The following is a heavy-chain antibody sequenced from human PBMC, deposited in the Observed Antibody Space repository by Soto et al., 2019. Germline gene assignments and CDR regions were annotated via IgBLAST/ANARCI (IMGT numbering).Heavy chain of an antibody. J-gene: IGHJ6*02. CDR1: GYSFTSYW. CDR2: IDPSGSYT. CDR3: ARLGFNYDFLSGYYNVHRYYGIDV. V-gene: IGHV5-10-1*01. D-gene: IGHD3-3*01. Sequence: GESLKISCKGSGYSFTSYWISWVRQMPGKGLEWMGRIDPSGSYTNYSPSFQGHVTISADKSISTAYLQWSSLKASDTAMYYCARLGFNYDFLSGYYNVHRYYGIDVWGQGTTVTVSS.